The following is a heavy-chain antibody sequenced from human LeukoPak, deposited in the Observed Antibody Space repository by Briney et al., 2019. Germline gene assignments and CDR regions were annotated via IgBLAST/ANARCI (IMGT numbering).Heavy chain of an antibody. V-gene: IGHV3-64*04. J-gene: IGHJ4*02. CDR3: AKVATWTYFDY. Sequence: GGSLRLSCSASGFTFSSYAMHWVRQAPGEELEYISGVTSDGGTTYHADSVKGRFTISRDKSNNTLYLQMHSLGAEDTAVYYCAKVATWTYFDYWGQGTLVTVSS. CDR2: VTSDGGTT. CDR1: GFTFSSYA. D-gene: IGHD3/OR15-3a*01.